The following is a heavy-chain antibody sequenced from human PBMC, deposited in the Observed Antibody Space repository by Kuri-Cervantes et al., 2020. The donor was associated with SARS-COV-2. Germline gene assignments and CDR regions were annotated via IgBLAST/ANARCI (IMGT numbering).Heavy chain of an antibody. CDR2: IRYDGSNK. D-gene: IGHD2-2*02. CDR3: ARFNPGKLLYRGFDY. Sequence: GESLKISCAASGFTFSSYGMHWVRQAPGKGLEWVAFIRYDGSNKYYADSVKGRFTISRDNSKNTLYLQMNSLRAGDTAVYYCARFNPGKLLYRGFDYWGQGTLVTVSS. CDR1: GFTFSSYG. V-gene: IGHV3-30*02. J-gene: IGHJ4*02.